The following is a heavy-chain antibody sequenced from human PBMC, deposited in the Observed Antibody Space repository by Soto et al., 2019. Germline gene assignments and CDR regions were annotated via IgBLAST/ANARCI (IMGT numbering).Heavy chain of an antibody. CDR2: IKSKTDSGTT. CDR3: TTARYCSGGSCSWYAFDT. V-gene: IGHV3-15*01. J-gene: IGHJ3*02. D-gene: IGHD2-15*01. Sequence: GGSLRLSCAVSGFTFSNDWMSWVRQAPGKGLEWVGRIKSKTDSGTTDYAAPVKGRFTISRDDSKNTLYLQMNSLKTEDTVVYYCTTARYCSGGSCSWYAFDTWGEGTMVTVSS. CDR1: GFTFSNDW.